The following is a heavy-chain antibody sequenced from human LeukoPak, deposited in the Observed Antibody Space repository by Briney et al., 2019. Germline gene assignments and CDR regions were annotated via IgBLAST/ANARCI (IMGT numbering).Heavy chain of an antibody. D-gene: IGHD3-3*01. J-gene: IGHJ5*02. CDR3: ARGSVTYYDFWSGSRYNWFDP. CDR2: INHSGST. CDR1: GGSFSGYY. V-gene: IGHV4-34*01. Sequence: SETLSLTCTVYGGSFSGYYWSWIRQPPGKGLEWIGEINHSGSTNYNPSPKSRVAISVDTSKNQFSLKLSSVTVADTAVYYCARGSVTYYDFWSGSRYNWFDPWGQGTLVTVSS.